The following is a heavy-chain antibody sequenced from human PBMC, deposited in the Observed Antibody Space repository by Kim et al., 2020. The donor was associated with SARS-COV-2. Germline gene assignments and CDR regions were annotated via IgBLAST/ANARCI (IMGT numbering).Heavy chain of an antibody. J-gene: IGHJ4*02. CDR2: ISVYNGNT. D-gene: IGHD2-2*01. V-gene: IGHV1-18*04. Sequence: ASVKVSCKPSGYTFTSYGLSWVRQAPGQGLEWMGWISVYNGNTNYAQRFQGRVTMTTDTSTSTAYMELRSLRSDDTAVYYCARIQYTASSHFDYWGQGTLVTVSS. CDR1: GYTFTSYG. CDR3: ARIQYTASSHFDY.